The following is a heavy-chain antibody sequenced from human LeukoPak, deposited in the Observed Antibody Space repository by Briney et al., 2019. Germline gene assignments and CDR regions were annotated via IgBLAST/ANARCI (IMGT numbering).Heavy chain of an antibody. J-gene: IGHJ4*02. CDR3: ANTPRIAVAGDY. D-gene: IGHD6-19*01. Sequence: GRSLRLSCAASGFTFNNYPMHWVRQAPGRGLEWVAVISHDGSNKYYADSVKGRLTISRNNSKNTLYLQMNSLRAEDTAVYYCANTPRIAVAGDYWGQGTLVTVSS. V-gene: IGHV3-30-3*01. CDR1: GFTFNNYP. CDR2: ISHDGSNK.